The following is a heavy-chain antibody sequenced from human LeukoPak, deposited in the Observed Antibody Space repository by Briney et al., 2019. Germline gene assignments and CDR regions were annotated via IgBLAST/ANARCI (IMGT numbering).Heavy chain of an antibody. V-gene: IGHV1-8*01. J-gene: IGHJ4*02. Sequence: EASVKVSCKASGYTFTSYDINWVRQATGQGLEWMGWMNPNSGNTGYAQEFQGRVTMTRNTSISTAYMELSSLRSEDTAVYYCARGGGDYDFWSGYYYFDYWGQGTLVTVSS. CDR2: MNPNSGNT. CDR1: GYTFTSYD. CDR3: ARGGGDYDFWSGYYYFDY. D-gene: IGHD3-3*01.